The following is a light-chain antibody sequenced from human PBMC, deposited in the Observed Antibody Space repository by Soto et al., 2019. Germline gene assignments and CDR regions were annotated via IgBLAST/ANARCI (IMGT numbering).Light chain of an antibody. CDR3: QSYDSSLSAV. J-gene: IGLJ3*02. CDR2: GNS. CDR1: SSNIGAGYD. Sequence: QSVLTQPPSVSGAPGQRVTISCTGSSSNIGAGYDGNWYQQLPGTAPKLLIYGNSNRPSGVPDRFSGSKSGTSASLAITGLQAEDEADYYCQSYDSSLSAVFGGGTKVTVL. V-gene: IGLV1-40*01.